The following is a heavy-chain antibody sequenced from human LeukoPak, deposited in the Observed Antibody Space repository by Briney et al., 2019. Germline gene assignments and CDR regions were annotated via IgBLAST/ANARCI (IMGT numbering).Heavy chain of an antibody. Sequence: GGSLRLSCAASGFTLSSYAMSWVRQAPGKGLEWVSAISGSGGSTYYADSVKGRFTISRDNSKNTLYLQMNSLRAEDTAVYYCAKDKIAAAGTGALCDYWGQGTLVTVSS. D-gene: IGHD6-13*01. J-gene: IGHJ4*02. CDR1: GFTLSSYA. CDR3: AKDKIAAAGTGALCDY. V-gene: IGHV3-23*01. CDR2: ISGSGGST.